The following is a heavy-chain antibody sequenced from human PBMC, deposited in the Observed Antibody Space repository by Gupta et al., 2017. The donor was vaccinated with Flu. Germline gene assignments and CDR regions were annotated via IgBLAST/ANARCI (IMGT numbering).Heavy chain of an antibody. CDR2: IYYSGST. D-gene: IGHD4-11*01. CDR1: GGSISRSSYY. Sequence: QLQLQESGPGLVKPSETLSLTCTVSGGSISRSSYYWGWIRQPPGKGLEWIGSIYYSGSTYYNPSLKSRVTISVDTSKNQFSLKLSSVTAADTAVYYCARAYTFNYALDYWGQGTLVTVSS. J-gene: IGHJ4*02. V-gene: IGHV4-39*01. CDR3: ARAYTFNYALDY.